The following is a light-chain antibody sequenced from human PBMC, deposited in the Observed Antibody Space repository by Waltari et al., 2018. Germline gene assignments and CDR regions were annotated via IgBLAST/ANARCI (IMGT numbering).Light chain of an antibody. Sequence: VIWVTQSPSLLSASTGDPVSITCRTSQDVKNYFAWYRQKPGKAPELLIYTATFLQTGVPSRFSGSGSGTDFTLTITSLQSEDFATYFCQQNYAFPRTFGQGTKVEVK. CDR3: QQNYAFPRT. CDR2: TAT. J-gene: IGKJ1*01. V-gene: IGKV1D-8*01. CDR1: QDVKNY.